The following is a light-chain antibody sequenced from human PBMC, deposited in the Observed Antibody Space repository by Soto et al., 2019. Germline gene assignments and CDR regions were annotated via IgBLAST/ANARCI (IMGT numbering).Light chain of an antibody. Sequence: QSALTQPASVSGSPGQSFTISCTGTSSDVGSYNLVSWYQQHPGKAPKLMIYEGSKRPSGVSNRFSGSKSGNTASLTISGLQAEDEADYYCCSYAGSSTWVFGTGTKVTVL. CDR2: EGS. CDR1: SSDVGSYNL. J-gene: IGLJ1*01. CDR3: CSYAGSSTWV. V-gene: IGLV2-23*01.